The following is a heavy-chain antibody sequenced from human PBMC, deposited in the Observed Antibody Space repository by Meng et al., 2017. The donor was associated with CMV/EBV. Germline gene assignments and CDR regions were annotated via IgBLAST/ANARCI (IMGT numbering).Heavy chain of an antibody. CDR3: ASVQGLGVS. Sequence: VQLQGPGPGLVKLSQPLSLTCTVSGGSISSGSYYWSWIRQPAGKGLEWIGRIYTSGSTNYNPSLKSRVTISVDTSKNQFSLKLSSVTAADTAVYYCASVQGLGVSWGQGTLVTVSS. CDR2: IYTSGST. CDR1: GGSISSGSYY. D-gene: IGHD3-10*01. J-gene: IGHJ4*02. V-gene: IGHV4-61*02.